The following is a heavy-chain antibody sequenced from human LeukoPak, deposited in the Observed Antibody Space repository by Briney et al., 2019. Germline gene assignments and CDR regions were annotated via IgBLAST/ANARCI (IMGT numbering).Heavy chain of an antibody. V-gene: IGHV3-23*01. CDR1: GFTFSSYA. Sequence: SGGSLRLSCAASGFTFSSYAMSWVRQAPGKGLEWVSATSGSGGSTYYADSVKGRFTISRDNSKNTLYLQMNSLRAEDTAVYYCAKDQAITFVGVIVTLLAPNYSFDYWGQGTLVTVSS. CDR2: TSGSGGST. J-gene: IGHJ4*02. D-gene: IGHD3-16*02. CDR3: AKDQAITFVGVIVTLLAPNYSFDY.